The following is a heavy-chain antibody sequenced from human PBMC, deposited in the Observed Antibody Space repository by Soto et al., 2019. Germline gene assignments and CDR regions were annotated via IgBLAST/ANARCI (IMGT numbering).Heavy chain of an antibody. V-gene: IGHV1-69*13. CDR1: GGTFSSYA. CDR2: IIPIFGTA. D-gene: IGHD3-22*01. Sequence: SLKVACKASGGTFSSYAISWVLQAPGQGLEWMGGIIPIFGTANYAQKFQGRVTITADESTSTAYTELSSLRSEDTAVYYCARLTRPDSSGYSPGPFDYWGQGTLVTVSS. J-gene: IGHJ4*02. CDR3: ARLTRPDSSGYSPGPFDY.